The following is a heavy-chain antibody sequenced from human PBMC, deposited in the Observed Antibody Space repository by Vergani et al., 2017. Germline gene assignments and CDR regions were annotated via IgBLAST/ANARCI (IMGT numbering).Heavy chain of an antibody. Sequence: QLQLQESGPGLVKPSETLSLTCTVSGGSISSSSYYWGWIRQPPGKGLEWIGSIYYSGSTYYNPSLKSRVTISVDTSKNQCSLKLSSVTAADTAVYYCAREGSRTTSGALDYWGQGTLVTVSS. CDR3: AREGSRTTSGALDY. D-gene: IGHD1-1*01. CDR1: GGSISSSSYY. CDR2: IYYSGST. J-gene: IGHJ4*02. V-gene: IGHV4-39*02.